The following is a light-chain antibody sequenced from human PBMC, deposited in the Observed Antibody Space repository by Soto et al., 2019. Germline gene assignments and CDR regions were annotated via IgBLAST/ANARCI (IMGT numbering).Light chain of an antibody. Sequence: DVQLTQSPSSLSASVGDRVTITCRASQSISIYLDWYQQKPGKAPKLPIYVVSNMQSGVPSRFSGSGSGTDFTLTISSLQPEDFATYYCQQSHTTPFTFGGGTKVDIK. V-gene: IGKV1-39*01. CDR3: QQSHTTPFT. J-gene: IGKJ4*01. CDR1: QSISIY. CDR2: VVS.